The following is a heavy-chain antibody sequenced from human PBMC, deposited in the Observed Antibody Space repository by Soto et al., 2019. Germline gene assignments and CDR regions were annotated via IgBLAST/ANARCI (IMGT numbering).Heavy chain of an antibody. CDR2: IIPILGIA. CDR1: GGTFSSYT. Sequence: QVQLVQSGAEVKKPGSSVKVSCKASGGTFSSYTISWVRQAPGQGLEWMGRIIPILGIANYAQKFQGRVTITADKATSTAYMELSSLRSEDTAVYYGARDRGGGGENYWGQGTLVTVSS. D-gene: IGHD3-10*01. J-gene: IGHJ4*02. V-gene: IGHV1-69*08. CDR3: ARDRGGGGENY.